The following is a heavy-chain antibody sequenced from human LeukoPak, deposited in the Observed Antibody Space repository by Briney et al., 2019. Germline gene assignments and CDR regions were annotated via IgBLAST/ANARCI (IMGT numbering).Heavy chain of an antibody. J-gene: IGHJ4*02. D-gene: IGHD3-22*01. V-gene: IGHV4-39*01. Sequence: SETLSLTCTVSGGSISGSSYYWGWIRQPPGKGLEWIGSIYYSGSTYYSPSLKSRVTISVDTSKNQFSLELSSVTAADTALYHCARHFYYDSSGYNNYFDYWGQGTLVTVSS. CDR3: ARHFYYDSSGYNNYFDY. CDR2: IYYSGST. CDR1: GGSISGSSYY.